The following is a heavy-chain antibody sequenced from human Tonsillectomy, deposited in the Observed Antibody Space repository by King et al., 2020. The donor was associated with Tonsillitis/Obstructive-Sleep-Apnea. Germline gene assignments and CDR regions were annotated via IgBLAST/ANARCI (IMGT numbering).Heavy chain of an antibody. V-gene: IGHV4-59*08. J-gene: IGHJ4*02. CDR2: IYNSGTT. CDR1: GGSISSYY. CDR3: ARTGNWGLDY. D-gene: IGHD7-27*01. Sequence: VQLQESGPGLVKPSETLSLTCTVSGGSISSYYWSWIRQPPGKGLEWIGNIYNSGTTDYNPSLKSRVTISVDTSKSQFPLKLTSVTAADTAVYYCARTGNWGLDYWGQGTLVTVSS.